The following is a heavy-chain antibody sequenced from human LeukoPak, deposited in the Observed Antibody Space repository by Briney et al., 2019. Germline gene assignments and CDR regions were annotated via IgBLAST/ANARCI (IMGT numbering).Heavy chain of an antibody. D-gene: IGHD3-10*01. CDR1: GFTFSSYA. J-gene: IGHJ4*02. CDR3: AKAPTPMVRGVPLQWLGY. CDR2: ISGSGGST. Sequence: GGSLRLSCAASGFTFSSYAMSWVRQAPGKGLEWVSAISGSGGSTYYADSVKGRFTISRDNSKNTLYLQMNSLRAEDTAVYYCAKAPTPMVRGVPLQWLGYWDQGTLVTVSS. V-gene: IGHV3-23*01.